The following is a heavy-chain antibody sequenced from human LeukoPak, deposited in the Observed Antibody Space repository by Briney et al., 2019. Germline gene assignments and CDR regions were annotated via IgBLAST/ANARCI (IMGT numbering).Heavy chain of an antibody. CDR3: AVAGLSYWYFDL. CDR2: ISRSSDYT. J-gene: IGHJ2*01. CDR1: GFTFRTYW. D-gene: IGHD6-19*01. V-gene: IGHV3-21*01. Sequence: GGSLRLSCAASGFTFRTYWMSWVRQAPGKGLEWVSSISRSSDYTYYADSVKGRFTISRDNAKNSLYLQMNSLRAEDTAVYYCAVAGLSYWYFDLWGRGTLVTVSS.